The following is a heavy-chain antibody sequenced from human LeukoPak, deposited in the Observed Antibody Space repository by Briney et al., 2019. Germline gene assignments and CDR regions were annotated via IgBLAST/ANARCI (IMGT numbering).Heavy chain of an antibody. V-gene: IGHV4-59*01. CDR3: ARRYGDYELQANWFDP. J-gene: IGHJ5*02. D-gene: IGHD4-17*01. CDR1: GGSISSYY. CDR2: IYYSGST. Sequence: SETLSLTCTVSGGSISSYYWSWLRQPPGKGLEWIGYIYYSGSTNYNPSLKSRVTISVDTSKNQFSLKLSSVTAADTAVYYCARRYGDYELQANWFDPWGQGTLVTVSS.